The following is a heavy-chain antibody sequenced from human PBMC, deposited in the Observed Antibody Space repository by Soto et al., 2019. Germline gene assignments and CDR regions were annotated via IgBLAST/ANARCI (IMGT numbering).Heavy chain of an antibody. Sequence: PGGSLRLSCAASGFTFSSYEMNWVRQAPGKGLEWVSYISSSGSTIYYAGSVKGRFTISRDNAKNSLYLQMNSLRAEDTAVYYCARSGSGRYYYYGMDVWGQGTTVTVSS. V-gene: IGHV3-48*03. CDR2: ISSSGSTI. CDR1: GFTFSSYE. D-gene: IGHD3-10*01. J-gene: IGHJ6*02. CDR3: ARSGSGRYYYYGMDV.